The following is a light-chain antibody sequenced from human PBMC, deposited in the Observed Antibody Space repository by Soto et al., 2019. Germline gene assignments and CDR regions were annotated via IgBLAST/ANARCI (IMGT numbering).Light chain of an antibody. CDR2: EVT. CDR1: SSDVGSYDR. V-gene: IGLV2-23*02. CDR3: CSYANSATWV. J-gene: IGLJ3*02. Sequence: QSALTQPASVSGSPGQSITISCTGTSSDVGSYDRVFWYQQHPGKVPKLIIYEVTKRPSGLSNRFSGSKSGNTASLTISGLQAEDEADYYCCSYANSATWVFGVGTKVTVL.